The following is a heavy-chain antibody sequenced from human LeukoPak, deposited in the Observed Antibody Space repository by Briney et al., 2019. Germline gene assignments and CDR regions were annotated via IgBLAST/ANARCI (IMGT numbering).Heavy chain of an antibody. CDR2: INSDGKTV. Sequence: GGSLRLSCAASGFTFSSYSMNWVRQAPGKGLEWVSYINSDGKTVYYADSVKGRFTVSRDNAKKSLYLQMNSLRAEDTAVYYCARDARPVDAIPTFDYWGQGTLVAVSS. CDR3: ARDARPVDAIPTFDY. J-gene: IGHJ4*02. D-gene: IGHD2-8*01. V-gene: IGHV3-48*04. CDR1: GFTFSSYS.